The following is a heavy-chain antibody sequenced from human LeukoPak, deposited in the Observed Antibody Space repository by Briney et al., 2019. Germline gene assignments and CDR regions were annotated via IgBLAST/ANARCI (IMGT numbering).Heavy chain of an antibody. CDR2: IYFSGST. Sequence: SETLSLTCTVSGGSISGYYWSWIRQPPGKGLEWIGYIYFSGSTSYNPSLKSRVTMSVDTSDNHFSLNLSSVTAADTAVYYCARSERYNSGWYFYFDYWGQGTLVTVSS. V-gene: IGHV4-59*01. CDR3: ARSERYNSGWYFYFDY. CDR1: GGSISGYY. J-gene: IGHJ4*02. D-gene: IGHD6-19*01.